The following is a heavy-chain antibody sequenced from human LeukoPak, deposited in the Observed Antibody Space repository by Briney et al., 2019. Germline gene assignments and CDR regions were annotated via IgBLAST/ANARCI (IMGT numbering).Heavy chain of an antibody. D-gene: IGHD2-15*01. CDR2: IYYRGSS. Sequence: SETLSLTCTVSGGSISSSSYYWGWIRQPPGKGLEWIGSIYYRGSSHYNPSLKSRVTISVDTSKNQFSLKLSSVTAADTAVYYCARLYCSGGSCYTDYWGQGTLVTVSS. CDR3: ARLYCSGGSCYTDY. J-gene: IGHJ4*02. V-gene: IGHV4-39*07. CDR1: GGSISSSSYY.